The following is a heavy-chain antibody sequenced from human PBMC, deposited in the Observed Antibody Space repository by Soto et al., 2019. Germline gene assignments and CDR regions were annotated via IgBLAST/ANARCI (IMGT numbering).Heavy chain of an antibody. V-gene: IGHV3-33*01. Sequence: GGSLRLSCAASGFTFSSYGMHWVRQAPGKGLEWVAVIWYDGSNKYYADSVKGRFTISRDNSKNTLYLQMNSLRAEDTAVYYCAREHMTLLNYYGMDAWGQGTTVTVSS. J-gene: IGHJ6*02. D-gene: IGHD2-21*02. CDR3: AREHMTLLNYYGMDA. CDR1: GFTFSSYG. CDR2: IWYDGSNK.